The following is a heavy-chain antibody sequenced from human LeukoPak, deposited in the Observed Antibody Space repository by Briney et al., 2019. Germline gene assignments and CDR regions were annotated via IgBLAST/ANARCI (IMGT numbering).Heavy chain of an antibody. CDR3: AKDHEWFGNY. V-gene: IGHV3-30-3*01. D-gene: IGHD3-10*01. Sequence: GGSLRLSCAASGFTFSSYAMHWVRQAPGKGLEWVAVISYDGSNKYYADSVKGRFTISRDNSKNTLYLQMNSLRAEDTAVYYCAKDHEWFGNYWGQGTLVTVSS. CDR2: ISYDGSNK. J-gene: IGHJ4*02. CDR1: GFTFSSYA.